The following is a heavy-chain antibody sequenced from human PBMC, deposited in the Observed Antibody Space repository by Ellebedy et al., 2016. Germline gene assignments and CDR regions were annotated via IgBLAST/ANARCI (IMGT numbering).Heavy chain of an antibody. Sequence: GESLKISCAASGFSFKDYNMHWVRQPPGKGLEWVAVIWYDGSNKYYEASVKGRFTISRDNSKNTLHLQMNSLRAEDTAVYYCARVHSVRGLIVSQDYGMDVWGQGTTVTVSS. CDR3: ARVHSVRGLIVSQDYGMDV. CDR2: IWYDGSNK. J-gene: IGHJ6*02. CDR1: GFSFKDYN. V-gene: IGHV3-33*08. D-gene: IGHD3-10*01.